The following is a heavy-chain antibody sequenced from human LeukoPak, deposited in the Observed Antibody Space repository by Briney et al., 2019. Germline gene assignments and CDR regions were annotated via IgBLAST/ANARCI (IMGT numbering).Heavy chain of an antibody. CDR2: ISGNGANT. D-gene: IGHD6-19*01. CDR1: GFTFSSHA. Sequence: GGSLRLFCAPSGFTFSSHAMSCVRQAPGKGLEWVSGISGNGANTYYADSVKGRFTISRDNSKNTLYLQMNSLRAEDTAVYYCARSTYSSGWRDYWGQGTLLTVSS. CDR3: ARSTYSSGWRDY. J-gene: IGHJ4*02. V-gene: IGHV3-23*01.